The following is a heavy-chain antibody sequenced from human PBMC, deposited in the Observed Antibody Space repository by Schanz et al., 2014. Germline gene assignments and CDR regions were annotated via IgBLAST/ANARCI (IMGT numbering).Heavy chain of an antibody. CDR2: IRYDGSNQ. CDR1: GFRIRRYG. J-gene: IGHJ4*02. V-gene: IGHV3-30*02. Sequence: QVQLVESGGGVVQPGGSRRLSCAASGFRIRRYGMYWVRQAPGKGLEWVAFIRYDGSNQYYADSVKGRFTISRDNSKNTLSLQMNSLRAEDTAVYYCAKGFGGYDLVLDYWGQGTLVTVSS. CDR3: AKGFGGYDLVLDY. D-gene: IGHD5-12*01.